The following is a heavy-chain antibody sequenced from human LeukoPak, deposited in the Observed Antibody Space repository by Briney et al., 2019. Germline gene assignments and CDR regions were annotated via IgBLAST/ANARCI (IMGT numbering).Heavy chain of an antibody. D-gene: IGHD1-7*01. V-gene: IGHV3-21*01. J-gene: IGHJ4*02. CDR3: VRDSPSENYRNY. Sequence: GGSLRLSCAASGFTFSGYSMNWVRQAPGKGLEWVSSISSTTSYIYYADSVKGRFTISRDNAKNSLYLQMNSLRAEDTAVYYCVRDSPSENYRNYWGQGTLVTVSS. CDR2: ISSTTSYI. CDR1: GFTFSGYS.